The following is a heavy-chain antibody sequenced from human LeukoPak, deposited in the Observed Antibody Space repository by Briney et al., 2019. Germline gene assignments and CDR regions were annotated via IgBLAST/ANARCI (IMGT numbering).Heavy chain of an antibody. CDR1: GYTFTSYA. J-gene: IGHJ4*02. Sequence: ASVKVSCKASGYTFTSYAMHWVRQAPGQRLEWMGWINAGNGNTKYSQEFQGRVTITRDTSASTVYMELSSLRSEDTAVYHCARDVSDCSGGSCYSYFDYWGQGTLVAVSS. CDR3: ARDVSDCSGGSCYSYFDY. CDR2: INAGNGNT. V-gene: IGHV1-3*03. D-gene: IGHD2-15*01.